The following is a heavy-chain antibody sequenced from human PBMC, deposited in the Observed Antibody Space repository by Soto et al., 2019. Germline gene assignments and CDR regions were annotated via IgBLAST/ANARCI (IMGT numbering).Heavy chain of an antibody. CDR2: IYYSGST. V-gene: IGHV4-39*01. Sequence: SETLSLSWTVSGGSISGRSDCWGWIRQPPGKGLERSGSIYYSGSTYYNPSLKSRVTISVDTSKNQFSLKLSSVTAAVTAVYYGERQGFDFWYFALWGRGTLVTVS. J-gene: IGHJ2*01. CDR3: ERQGFDFWYFAL. D-gene: IGHD3-10*01. CDR1: GGSISGRSDC.